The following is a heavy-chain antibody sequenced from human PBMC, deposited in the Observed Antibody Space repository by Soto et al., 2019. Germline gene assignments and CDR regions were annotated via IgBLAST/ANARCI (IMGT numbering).Heavy chain of an antibody. CDR1: GGTISSWY. CDR3: ARRYGSAIDY. V-gene: IGHV4-59*08. D-gene: IGHD1-26*01. CDR2: IYYSGST. J-gene: IGHJ4*02. Sequence: QVQLQESGPGLVKPSGTLSLTCTVSGGTISSWYWSWIRQPPGKGLEWIGYIYYSGSTNCNPSLKSRVTISVDTSKNQFSLKLSSVTAADTAVYYCARRYGSAIDYWGQGTLVTVSS.